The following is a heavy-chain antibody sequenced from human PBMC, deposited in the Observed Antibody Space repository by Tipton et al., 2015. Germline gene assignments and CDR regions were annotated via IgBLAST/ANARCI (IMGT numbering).Heavy chain of an antibody. CDR2: ISYTDGA. CDR1: GGSVTSGGYY. Sequence: TLSLTCTVSGGSVTSGGYYWSWIRQPPGKGLEWIGYISYTDGAHYNPALKSRVTISVDTSKNQFSLTLNSGAAADTAVYYCARDLEHGMDVWGHGTTVTVSS. D-gene: IGHD5-24*01. J-gene: IGHJ6*02. V-gene: IGHV4-61*08. CDR3: ARDLEHGMDV.